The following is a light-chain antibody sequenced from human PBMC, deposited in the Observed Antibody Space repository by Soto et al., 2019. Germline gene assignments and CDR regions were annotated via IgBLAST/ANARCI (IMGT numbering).Light chain of an antibody. Sequence: QSALTQPASVSGSPGQSITISCTGTSSDVGSYNLVSWYQQHPGKAPKLMIYEGSKRPSGVSNRFSGSKSGHTASLTISGLQAEDEADYYCCSYAGSSTREVFGTGTKLTVL. V-gene: IGLV2-23*01. CDR3: CSYAGSSTREV. CDR2: EGS. J-gene: IGLJ1*01. CDR1: SSDVGSYNL.